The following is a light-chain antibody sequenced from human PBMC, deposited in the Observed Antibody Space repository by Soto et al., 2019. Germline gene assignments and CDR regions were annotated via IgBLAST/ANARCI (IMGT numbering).Light chain of an antibody. V-gene: IGLV2-23*02. CDR3: CSYAGSSTDV. Sequence: QSALTQPASVSGSPGQSITISCTGTSSDVGSYNLVSWYQQHPGKAPKLMIYEVSKRPSGVSNRFSGSKSGNTASLTISGLQAKDEADYYCCSYAGSSTDVFGTGTKLTVL. J-gene: IGLJ1*01. CDR1: SSDVGSYNL. CDR2: EVS.